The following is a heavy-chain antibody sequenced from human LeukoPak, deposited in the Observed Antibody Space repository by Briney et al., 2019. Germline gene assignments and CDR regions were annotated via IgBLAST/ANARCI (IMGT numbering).Heavy chain of an antibody. J-gene: IGHJ4*02. Sequence: PGGSLRLSCAASGFASSDFWMSWVRQAPGKGLEWVANIRHDGNAKNYVPSVRGRFTISRDNAKNSLYLQMNSLTVEDTAVYYCATSHDSAGNDWGQGTLVTVSS. V-gene: IGHV3-7*01. CDR3: ATSHDSAGND. D-gene: IGHD2-15*01. CDR2: IRHDGNAK. CDR1: GFASSDFW.